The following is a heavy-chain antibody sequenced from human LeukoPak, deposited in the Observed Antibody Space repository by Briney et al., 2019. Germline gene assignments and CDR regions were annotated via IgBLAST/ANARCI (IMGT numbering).Heavy chain of an antibody. CDR3: AKDIWNGSGY. D-gene: IGHD1-1*01. CDR1: GFTFNSYG. V-gene: IGHV3-23*01. J-gene: IGHJ4*02. Sequence: PGGTLRLSCAASGFTFNSYGMSWVRQAPGKGLEWVSAISGSGGSTYYADSVKGRFTISRDNSKNTLYLQMNSLRAEDTAVYYCAKDIWNGSGYWGQGTLVTVSS. CDR2: ISGSGGST.